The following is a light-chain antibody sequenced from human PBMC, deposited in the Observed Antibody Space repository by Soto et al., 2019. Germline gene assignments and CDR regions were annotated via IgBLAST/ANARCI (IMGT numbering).Light chain of an antibody. J-gene: IGKJ4*01. CDR3: QRRTNWPLT. V-gene: IGKV3-11*01. CDR2: DAS. CDR1: QSVDKY. Sequence: EIVLTQSPATLSFSPGERATLSCRASQSVDKYLVWYQQKPGQARRLLIYDASSRATGIPARFSGSGSGTDFTLTITSLEPEDFAVYYCQRRTNWPLTFGGGTKLEIK.